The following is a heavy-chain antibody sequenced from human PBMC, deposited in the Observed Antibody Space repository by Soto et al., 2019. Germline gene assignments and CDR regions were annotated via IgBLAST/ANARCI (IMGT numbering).Heavy chain of an antibody. V-gene: IGHV4-31*03. CDR1: DGSISSGGYY. D-gene: IGHD3-3*02. CDR3: ARSTHFYGRGHFYYYYMDV. CDR2: IYYSGST. J-gene: IGHJ6*03. Sequence: SETLSLTCTVSDGSISSGGYYWSWIRQHPGKGLEWIGYIYYSGSTYYNPSLKSRVTISVDTSKNQFSLKLSSVTAADTAVYCCARSTHFYGRGHFYYYYMDVWGKGTTVTVSS.